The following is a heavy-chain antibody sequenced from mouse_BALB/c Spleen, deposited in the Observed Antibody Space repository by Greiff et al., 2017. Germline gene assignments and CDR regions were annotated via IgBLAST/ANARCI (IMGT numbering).Heavy chain of an antibody. V-gene: IGHV3-8*02. CDR3: ARYDYDLYYFDY. CDR2: ISYSGST. Sequence: EVKVVESGPSLVKPSQTLSLTCSVTGDSITSGYWNWIRKFPGNKLEYMGYISYSGSTYYNPSLKSRISITRDTSTNQYYLQLNSVTTEDTATYYCARYDYDLYYFDYWGQGTTLTVSS. J-gene: IGHJ2*01. CDR1: GDSITSGY. D-gene: IGHD2-4*01.